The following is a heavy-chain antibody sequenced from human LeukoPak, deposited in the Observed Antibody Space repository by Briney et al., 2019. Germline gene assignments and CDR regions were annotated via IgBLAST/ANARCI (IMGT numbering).Heavy chain of an antibody. D-gene: IGHD3-10*01. Sequence: ASVKVSCKASGYTFTAYYMHWLRQTPGQGPEWMAWINPNTGDTNYAQHFQGRVTVTTDVSIRTTYMELSGLRSDDTAVYYCARDLTGSIDETVYWGQGALVTVS. J-gene: IGHJ4*02. CDR1: GYTFTAYY. V-gene: IGHV1-2*02. CDR2: INPNTGDT. CDR3: ARDLTGSIDETVY.